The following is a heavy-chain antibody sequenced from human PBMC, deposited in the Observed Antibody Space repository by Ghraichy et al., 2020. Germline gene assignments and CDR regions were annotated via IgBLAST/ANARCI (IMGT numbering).Heavy chain of an antibody. D-gene: IGHD6-19*01. V-gene: IGHV3-30*02. J-gene: IGHJ4*02. Sequence: GGSLRLSCAASGFTFSSYGMHWVRQAPGKGLEWVAFIRYDGSNKYYADSVKGRFTISRDNSKNTLYLQMNSLRAEDTAVYYCAKDSDPYSSGWSPRSSFDYWGQGTLVTVSS. CDR1: GFTFSSYG. CDR3: AKDSDPYSSGWSPRSSFDY. CDR2: IRYDGSNK.